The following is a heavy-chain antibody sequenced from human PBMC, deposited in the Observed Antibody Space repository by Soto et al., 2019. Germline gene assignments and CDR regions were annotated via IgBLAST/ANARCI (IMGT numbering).Heavy chain of an antibody. Sequence: SETLSLTCAVYGGSFSAYYWSWIRQPPGKGLEWIGEINDGGSTYYNPSLKSRVTISVDTSKNQFSLKLSSVTAADTAVYYCARGRRDSSSSYYYYYMDVWGEGTTVTVSS. J-gene: IGHJ6*03. V-gene: IGHV4-34*01. CDR3: ARGRRDSSSSYYYYYMDV. CDR1: GGSFSAYY. CDR2: INDGGST. D-gene: IGHD6-6*01.